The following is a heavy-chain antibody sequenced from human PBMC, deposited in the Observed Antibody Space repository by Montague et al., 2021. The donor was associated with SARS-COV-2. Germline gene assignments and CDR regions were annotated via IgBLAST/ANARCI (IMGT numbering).Heavy chain of an antibody. J-gene: IGHJ4*02. CDR2: IYYSGST. CDR1: GRSISSYY. V-gene: IGHV4-59*01. CDR3: ARGMHFDY. Sequence: SESLSLTCTVAGRSISSYYWSWIRQPPGKGLEWIGYIYYSGSTNYNPSLKSRVTISVDTSKNQFSLKLSSVTAADTAVYYCARGMHFDYWGQGTLVTVSS.